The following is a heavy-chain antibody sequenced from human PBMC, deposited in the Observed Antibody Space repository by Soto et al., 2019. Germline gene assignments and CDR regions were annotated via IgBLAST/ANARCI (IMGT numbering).Heavy chain of an antibody. Sequence: SETLSLTCTVSGGSISSGGYYWSWIRQHPGKGLEWIGYIYYSGSTNYNPSLKSRVTISVDTSKNQFSLKLNSVAAADTAVYYCARVQSDSNGWYHFDYWGRGTLVTVSS. J-gene: IGHJ4*02. D-gene: IGHD6-19*01. V-gene: IGHV4-61*08. CDR2: IYYSGST. CDR1: GGSISSGGYY. CDR3: ARVQSDSNGWYHFDY.